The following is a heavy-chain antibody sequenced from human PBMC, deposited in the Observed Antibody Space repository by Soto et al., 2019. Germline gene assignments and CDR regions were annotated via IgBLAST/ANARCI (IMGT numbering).Heavy chain of an antibody. CDR1: GFTFSSYG. CDR3: AKDRDGSHDY. Sequence: QVPLVESGGGVVQPGRSLRLSCAASGFTFSSYGMHWVRQAPGKGLEWVAVISYDGSNKYYADSVKGRFTISRDNSKNTLYLQMNSLRAEDTAVYYCAKDRDGSHDYWGQGTLVTVSS. J-gene: IGHJ4*02. V-gene: IGHV3-30*18. D-gene: IGHD2-21*02. CDR2: ISYDGSNK.